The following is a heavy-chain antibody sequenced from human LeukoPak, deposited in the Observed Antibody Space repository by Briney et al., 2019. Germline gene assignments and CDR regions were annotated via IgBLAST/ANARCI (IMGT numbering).Heavy chain of an antibody. J-gene: IGHJ4*02. CDR3: ARGGGYYPIDY. CDR1: GFSFSNAW. V-gene: IGHV3-53*01. D-gene: IGHD2-15*01. Sequence: GSLRLSCAASGFSFSNAWMNWVRQAPGKGLEWVSVLYSDGRTYYADSVKGRFTISRDTSKNTLYLQVNSLRAEDTAVYYCARGGGYYPIDYWGQGTLVTVSS. CDR2: LYSDGRT.